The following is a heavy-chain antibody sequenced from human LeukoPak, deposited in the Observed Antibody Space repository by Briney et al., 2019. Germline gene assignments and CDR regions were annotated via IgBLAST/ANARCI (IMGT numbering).Heavy chain of an antibody. V-gene: IGHV4-4*09. CDR1: GGSISSYY. J-gene: IGHJ5*02. D-gene: IGHD3-3*01. Sequence: LETLSLTCTVSGGSISSYYWSWIRQPPGKGLEWIGYIYTSESTNYNPSLKSRVTISVDTSKNQFSLKLSSVTAADTAVYYCARGDYDFSYTWFDPWGQGTLVTVSS. CDR3: ARGDYDFSYTWFDP. CDR2: IYTSEST.